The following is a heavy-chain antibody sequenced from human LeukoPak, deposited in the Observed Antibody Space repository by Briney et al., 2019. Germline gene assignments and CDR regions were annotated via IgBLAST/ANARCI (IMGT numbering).Heavy chain of an antibody. J-gene: IGHJ4*02. D-gene: IGHD6-13*01. CDR1: GYLHHRGYH. CDR3: ARRSSSWFPFDY. V-gene: IGHV4-38-2*01. Sequence: KPSETLALLHGFSGYLHHRGYHLGWIRQPPRDGLEWIGSIYHSGSTYYNPSLKSRVTISVDTSKNQFSLKLSSVTAADVAVYYCARRSSSWFPFDYWGQGTLVTVSS. CDR2: IYHSGST.